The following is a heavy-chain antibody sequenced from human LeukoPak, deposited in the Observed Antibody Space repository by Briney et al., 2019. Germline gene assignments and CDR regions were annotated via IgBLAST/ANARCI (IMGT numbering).Heavy chain of an antibody. V-gene: IGHV4-31*03. Sequence: SQTLSLTCTVTGGSISSGGYYWSWIRHHPGKGLEWIGYIYYSGSTYYNPSLKSRVTISVDTSKNQFSLKLSSVTAADTAVYYCARDMAYYYDSSGYSRPFDYWGQGTLVTVSS. CDR2: IYYSGST. D-gene: IGHD3-22*01. CDR1: GGSISSGGYY. J-gene: IGHJ4*02. CDR3: ARDMAYYYDSSGYSRPFDY.